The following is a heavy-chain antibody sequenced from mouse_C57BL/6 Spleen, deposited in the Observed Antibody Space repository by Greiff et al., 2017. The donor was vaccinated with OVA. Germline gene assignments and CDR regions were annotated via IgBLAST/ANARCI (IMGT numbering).Heavy chain of an antibody. V-gene: IGHV1-69*01. CDR2: IDPSDSYT. CDR3: ARHYYGSSYGFDY. CDR1: GYTFTSYW. Sequence: QVQLQQPGAELVMPGASVKLSCKASGYTFTSYWMHWVKQRPGQGLEWIGEIDPSDSYTNYNQKFKGKSTLTVDKSSSKAYMQLSSLTSEDSAVYYCARHYYGSSYGFDYWGQGTTLTVSS. J-gene: IGHJ2*01. D-gene: IGHD1-1*01.